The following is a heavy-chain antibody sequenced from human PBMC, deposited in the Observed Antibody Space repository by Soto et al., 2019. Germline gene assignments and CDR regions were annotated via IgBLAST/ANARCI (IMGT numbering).Heavy chain of an antibody. CDR2: ISSSSTII. D-gene: IGHD5-18*01. Sequence: WGSLRLSCAASGFTFSNYNMHWVRKSPGKGLEWISYISSSSTIIYYADSVKGRFTLSRDIAHSSLFLQTQTLRDEDTAVYYCARGGRYNLGYQFDYWGQGALATVSS. CDR3: ARGGRYNLGYQFDY. V-gene: IGHV3-48*02. J-gene: IGHJ4*01. CDR1: GFTFSNYN.